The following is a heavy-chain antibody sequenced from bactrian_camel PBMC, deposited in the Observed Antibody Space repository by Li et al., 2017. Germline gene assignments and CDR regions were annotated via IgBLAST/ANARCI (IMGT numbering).Heavy chain of an antibody. V-gene: IGHV3S53*01. J-gene: IGHJ4*01. CDR2: IDSAGSP. CDR1: GYSVSKYY. CDR3: AADFVNKQLARSYDY. D-gene: IGHD7*01. Sequence: HVQLVESGGGSVQTGGSLRLSCAASGYSVSKYYMAWFRQAPGKEREGVAAIDSAGSPTYTYSVEGRFTISKDNVKNTLYLQMNSLKPEDTAMYYCAADFVNKQLARSYDYWGQGTQVTVS.